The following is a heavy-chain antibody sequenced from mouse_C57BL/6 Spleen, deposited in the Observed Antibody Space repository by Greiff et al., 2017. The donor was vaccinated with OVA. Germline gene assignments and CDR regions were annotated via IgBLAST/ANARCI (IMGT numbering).Heavy chain of an antibody. D-gene: IGHD3-2*02. CDR1: GFSLTSYG. J-gene: IGHJ3*01. Sequence: VNLVESGPGLVAPSQSLSITCTVSGFSLTSYGVDWVRQSPGKGLEWLGVIWGVGSTNYNSALKSRLSISKDNSKSQVFLKMNSLQTDDTAMYYCAASGGTAQASWFAYWGQGTLVTVSA. V-gene: IGHV2-6*01. CDR3: AASGGTAQASWFAY. CDR2: IWGVGST.